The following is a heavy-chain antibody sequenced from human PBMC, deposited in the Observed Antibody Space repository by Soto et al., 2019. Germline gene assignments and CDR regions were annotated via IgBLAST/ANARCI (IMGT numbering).Heavy chain of an antibody. CDR3: ARRATYYHYFDY. V-gene: IGHV5-51*01. CDR1: GYSFTSDW. J-gene: IGHJ4*02. Sequence: GESLKISCKGSGYSFTSDWIAWVRQMPGKGLEYMGIIYPGDSDTRYSPSFQGQVTISADKSTSTAYVQWSSLKASDTAMYYCARRATYYHYFDYWGQGTLVTVSS. D-gene: IGHD3-16*01. CDR2: IYPGDSDT.